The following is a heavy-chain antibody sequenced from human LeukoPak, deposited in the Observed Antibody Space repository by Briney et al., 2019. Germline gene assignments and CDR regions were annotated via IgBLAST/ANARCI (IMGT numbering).Heavy chain of an antibody. CDR1: GFTFSSYS. Sequence: PGGSLRLSCAASGFTFSSYSMNWVRRAPGKGLEWVSSISSSSSYIYYADSVKGRFTISRDNAKNSLYLQMNSLRAEDTAVYYCARANGDLTHCYYMDVWGKGTTVTVSS. J-gene: IGHJ6*03. V-gene: IGHV3-21*01. CDR2: ISSSSSYI. D-gene: IGHD7-27*01. CDR3: ARANGDLTHCYYMDV.